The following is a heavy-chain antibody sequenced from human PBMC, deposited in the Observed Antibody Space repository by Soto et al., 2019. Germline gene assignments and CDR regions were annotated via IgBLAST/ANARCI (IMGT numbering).Heavy chain of an antibody. D-gene: IGHD5-12*01. J-gene: IGHJ4*02. CDR2: MNPNSGNT. V-gene: IGHV1-8*01. CDR3: ASVRGYSGYDPFDY. CDR1: GYTFTRYD. Sequence: QVQLVQSGAEVKKPGASVKVSCKASGYTFTRYDINWVRQSTGQGREWMGWMNPNSGNTGYAQKFQGRVTMTRNTSISTAYMELSSLRSEDTAVYYCASVRGYSGYDPFDYWGQGTLVTVSS.